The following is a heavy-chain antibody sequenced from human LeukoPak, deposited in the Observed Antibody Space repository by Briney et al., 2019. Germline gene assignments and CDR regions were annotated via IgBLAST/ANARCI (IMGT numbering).Heavy chain of an antibody. CDR1: GFTFSSYG. Sequence: GGSLRLSCAASGFTFSSYGMHWVRQAPGKGLEWVAVISYDGSNKYYADSVKGRFTISRDNSKNTLYLQMNSLRAEDTAVYYCARDAGGATVTTELVYWGQGTLVTVSS. V-gene: IGHV3-30*03. J-gene: IGHJ4*02. D-gene: IGHD4-17*01. CDR2: ISYDGSNK. CDR3: ARDAGGATVTTELVY.